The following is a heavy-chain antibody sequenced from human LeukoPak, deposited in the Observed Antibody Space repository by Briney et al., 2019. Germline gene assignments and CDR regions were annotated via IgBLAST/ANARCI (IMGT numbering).Heavy chain of an antibody. V-gene: IGHV3-23*01. Sequence: GGPLRLSCAASGLTFNNYAMSWVRQAPGMGLEWVSAISDNGGDTKYADSVTGRFTISRDNSKNTLYLQMNSLRAEDTAIYYCGKDWKLDYWGQGTLVTVSS. J-gene: IGHJ4*02. D-gene: IGHD1-1*01. CDR3: GKDWKLDY. CDR1: GLTFNNYA. CDR2: ISDNGGDT.